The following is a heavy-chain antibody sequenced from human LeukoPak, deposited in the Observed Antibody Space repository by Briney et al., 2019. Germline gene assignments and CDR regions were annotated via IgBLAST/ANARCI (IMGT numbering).Heavy chain of an antibody. CDR1: GFGFSSSW. V-gene: IGHV5-51*01. Sequence: GESLKISCKGSGFGFSSSWIGWVRHMPGKGLECMGIIYPDYSETRYSPSFEGQVTISADKSSNTAYLQWSTLKASDPAMPYCINRLLYDSDPMGMQWGPADAFDIWGQGTMVTVSP. J-gene: IGHJ3*02. D-gene: IGHD2-21*01. CDR2: IYPDYSET. CDR3: INRLLYDSDPMGMQWGPADAFDI.